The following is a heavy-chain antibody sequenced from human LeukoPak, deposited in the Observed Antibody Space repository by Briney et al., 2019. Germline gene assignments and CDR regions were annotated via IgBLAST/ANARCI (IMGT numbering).Heavy chain of an antibody. V-gene: IGHV1-2*06. Sequence: GASVKVSCKASGYTFTGYYMHWVRQAPGQGREWMGRINPNSGGTNYAQKFQGRVTMTRDTSISTAYMELSRLRSDDTAVYYCARDLYGATDFDYWGQGTLVTVSS. CDR2: INPNSGGT. D-gene: IGHD1-26*01. CDR3: ARDLYGATDFDY. CDR1: GYTFTGYY. J-gene: IGHJ4*02.